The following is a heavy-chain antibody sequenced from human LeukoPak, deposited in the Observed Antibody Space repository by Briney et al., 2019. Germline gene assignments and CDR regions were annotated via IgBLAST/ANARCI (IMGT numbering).Heavy chain of an antibody. CDR3: ARDMRGDYLDY. CDR2: IKHDGSEK. D-gene: IGHD3-16*01. CDR1: GFTFTSYW. J-gene: IGHJ4*02. Sequence: GGSLRLSCVASGFTFTSYWMIWLRQAPGKGLEWVANIKHDGSEKYYVDSVKGRFTISRDNAENSLYLQMNSLSAEDTAVYYCARDMRGDYLDYWGQGTLVTVSS. V-gene: IGHV3-7*01.